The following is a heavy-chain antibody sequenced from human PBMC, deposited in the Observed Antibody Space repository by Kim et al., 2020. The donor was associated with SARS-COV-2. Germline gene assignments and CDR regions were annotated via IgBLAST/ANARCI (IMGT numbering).Heavy chain of an antibody. D-gene: IGHD3-10*01. CDR2: IYYSGST. CDR3: ARQGRNAFGEPPDY. J-gene: IGHJ4*02. Sequence: SETLSLTCTVSGGSISSSSYYWGWIRQPPGKGLEWIGSIYYSGSTYYNPSLKSRVTISVDTSKNQFSLKLSSVTAADTAVYYCARQGRNAFGEPPDYWGQGTLVTVSS. V-gene: IGHV4-39*01. CDR1: GGSISSSSYY.